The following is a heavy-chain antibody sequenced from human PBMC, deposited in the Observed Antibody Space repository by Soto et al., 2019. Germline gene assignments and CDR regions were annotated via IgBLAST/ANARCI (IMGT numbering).Heavy chain of an antibody. CDR1: GYTFTSYA. D-gene: IGHD6-13*01. J-gene: IGHJ4*02. CDR2: INAGNGNT. CDR3: ARELIAAAGTSPSGHDY. Sequence: ASVKVSCKASGYTFTSYAMHLGRQAPGQRLEWMGWINAGNGNTKYSQKFQGRVTITRDTSASTAYMELSSLRSEDTAVYYCARELIAAAGTSPSGHDYWGQGTLVTVSS. V-gene: IGHV1-3*01.